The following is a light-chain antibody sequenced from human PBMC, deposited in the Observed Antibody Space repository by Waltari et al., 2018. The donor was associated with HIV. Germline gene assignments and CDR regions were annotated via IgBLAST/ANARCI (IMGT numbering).Light chain of an antibody. V-gene: IGKV3-15*01. CDR1: LSISRN. CDR3: PRYADWPPLT. CDR2: GAS. J-gene: IGKJ4*01. Sequence: EIVMTQSPATLSVFLGESATLSCRASLSISRNLAWYQHNPGQARMPLSYGASTRATCIPAGFTGSGSGTDFTLTSSSLQSEEFAVYYCPRYADWPPLTFGGGTKVEIK.